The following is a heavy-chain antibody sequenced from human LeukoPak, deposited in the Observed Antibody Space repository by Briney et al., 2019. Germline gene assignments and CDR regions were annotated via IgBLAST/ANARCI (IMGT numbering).Heavy chain of an antibody. CDR2: IWQDGSNQ. CDR1: GFRFSSYV. Sequence: QSGGSLRLSCAASGFRFSSYVMHCVRQAPGKGLEWVALIWQDGSNQYYADSVKGRFTISRDNSKNTLYLQMNSLRAEDTAVYYCARDYGGNYWYFDLWGRGTLVIVSS. V-gene: IGHV3-33*01. D-gene: IGHD4-23*01. CDR3: ARDYGGNYWYFDL. J-gene: IGHJ2*01.